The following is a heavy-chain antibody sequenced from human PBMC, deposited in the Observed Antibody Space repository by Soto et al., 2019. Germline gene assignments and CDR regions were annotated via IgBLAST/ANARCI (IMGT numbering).Heavy chain of an antibody. V-gene: IGHV1-18*01. CDR3: XXXXGXAPPVXGNTXYXYYMDV. D-gene: IGHD4-4*01. CDR1: GYSFTNYG. CDR2: ISAYNGNT. Sequence: QDQLVQSGVEVKKPGASVKVSCKASGYSFTNYGITWVRQAPGQGFEWMGWISAYNGNTNYAQKFQGRVTMTXXAXXXXXXXXXXXXXXXXXXXXXXXXXXGXAPPVXGNTXYXYYMDVWGKGTTVTV. J-gene: IGHJ6*03.